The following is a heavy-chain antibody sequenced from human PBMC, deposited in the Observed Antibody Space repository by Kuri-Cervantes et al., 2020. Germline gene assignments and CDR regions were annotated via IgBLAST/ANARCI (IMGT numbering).Heavy chain of an antibody. V-gene: IGHV1-46*01. D-gene: IGHD6-19*01. CDR1: GYTFTGYY. Sequence: ASVKVSCKASGYTFTGYYLHWVRQAPGQGLEWMGIINPSDAKTSYAQKFQGRVTMTWDTSTSTVYMDLNSLKTEDTAVYYCTTDRADGSGWYDAFDIWGQGTMVTVSS. CDR3: TTDRADGSGWYDAFDI. CDR2: INPSDAKT. J-gene: IGHJ3*02.